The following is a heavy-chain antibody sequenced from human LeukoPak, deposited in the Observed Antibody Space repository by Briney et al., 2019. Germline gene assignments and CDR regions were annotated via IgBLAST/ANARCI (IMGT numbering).Heavy chain of an antibody. CDR3: TTDSWFGELSSFDY. CDR1: GFTFSNAW. Sequence: PGGSLRLSCAASGFTFSNAWMSWVRQAPGKGLEWVGRIKSKTDGGTTDYAAPVKGRFTISRDDSKNTLYLQMNSLKTEDTAVYYCTTDSWFGELSSFDYWGQGTLVTVSS. V-gene: IGHV3-15*01. J-gene: IGHJ4*02. D-gene: IGHD3-10*01. CDR2: IKSKTDGGTT.